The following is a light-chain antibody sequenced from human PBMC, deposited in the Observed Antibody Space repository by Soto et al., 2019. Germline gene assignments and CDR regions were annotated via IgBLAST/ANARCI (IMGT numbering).Light chain of an antibody. V-gene: IGKV2-30*01. J-gene: IGKJ1*01. Sequence: DFVMTQSPLSLPVTLGEPASISCRSSQSLVSSDGNTSLHWFQQRPGKSPRRLIYQVSNRYSGVPDRFRGSGSGTYFTLKISRVAAEDVGFYYCMQGTHWPRTFGQGTKVDIK. CDR2: QVS. CDR3: MQGTHWPRT. CDR1: QSLVSSDGNTS.